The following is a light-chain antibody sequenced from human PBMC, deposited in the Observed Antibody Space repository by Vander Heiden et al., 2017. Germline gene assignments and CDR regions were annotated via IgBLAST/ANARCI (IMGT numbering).Light chain of an antibody. Sequence: DIQMTQSPSSLSASVGDRVTITCQASQDISNYLNWYQQKPGKAPKLLIYDASNLETGVPSRFSGSGSGTDFTFTISSRQPEDFATYYCQQEDNLPWLFGGGTKVDIK. CDR2: DAS. CDR1: QDISNY. CDR3: QQEDNLPWL. V-gene: IGKV1-33*01. J-gene: IGKJ4*01.